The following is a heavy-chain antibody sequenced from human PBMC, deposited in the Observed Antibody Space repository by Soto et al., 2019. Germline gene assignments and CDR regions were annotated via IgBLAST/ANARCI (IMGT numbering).Heavy chain of an antibody. CDR3: ARKVLGSTSRPDWWYFDL. CDR1: GFTFINYA. D-gene: IGHD2-2*01. J-gene: IGHJ2*01. V-gene: IGHV3-23*01. CDR2: ISGGGDKT. Sequence: EVQLLESGGGLVQPGGPLRLSCVGSGFTFINYAMNWVRQTPGKGLEWVSTISGGGDKTFDADTVKGRFTISRDNSKNAVNLQMNSRRADDTAVYYCARKVLGSTSRPDWWYFDLWGRGTLVTVSS.